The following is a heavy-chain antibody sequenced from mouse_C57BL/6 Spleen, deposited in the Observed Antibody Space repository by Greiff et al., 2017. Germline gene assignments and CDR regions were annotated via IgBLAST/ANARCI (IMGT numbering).Heavy chain of an antibody. Sequence: VQLQESGAELVRPGTSVKMSCKASGYTFTNYWIGWAKQRPGHGLEWIGDIYPGGGYTNYNEKFKGKATLTADKSSSTAYMQFSSLTSEDSAIYYGARKGGYDDYDAWFAYWGQGTLVTVSA. D-gene: IGHD2-4*01. CDR1: GYTFTNYW. J-gene: IGHJ3*01. V-gene: IGHV1-63*01. CDR3: ARKGGYDDYDAWFAY. CDR2: IYPGGGYT.